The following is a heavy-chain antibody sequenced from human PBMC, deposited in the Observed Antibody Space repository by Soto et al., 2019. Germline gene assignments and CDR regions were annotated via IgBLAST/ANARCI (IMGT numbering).Heavy chain of an antibody. J-gene: IGHJ3*02. Sequence: ASVKVSCKASGYTFTSYGISWVRQAPGQGLEWMGWISAYNGNTNYAPKLQGRVTMTTDTSTSTAYMELRSLRSDDTAVYYCARTYCSITSCNDAFDIWGQGTMVTVSS. V-gene: IGHV1-18*01. D-gene: IGHD2-2*01. CDR1: GYTFTSYG. CDR2: ISAYNGNT. CDR3: ARTYCSITSCNDAFDI.